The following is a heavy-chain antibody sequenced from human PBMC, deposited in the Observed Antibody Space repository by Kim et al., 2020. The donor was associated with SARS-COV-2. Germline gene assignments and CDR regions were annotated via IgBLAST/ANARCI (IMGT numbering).Heavy chain of an antibody. CDR2: T. Sequence: TGYEQKFQVRVTMTRDTSINTAYMELSGLTSEDTAVYYCARNPERTGWFDPWGPGTLVTVSS. V-gene: IGHV1-8*01. CDR3: ARNPERTGWFDP. J-gene: IGHJ5*02.